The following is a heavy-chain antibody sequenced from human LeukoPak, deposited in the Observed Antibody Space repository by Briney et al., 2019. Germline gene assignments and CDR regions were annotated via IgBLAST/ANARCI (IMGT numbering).Heavy chain of an antibody. J-gene: IGHJ6*02. Sequence: GGSLRLSCAASGFTFSSYWMTWVRQAPGKGLEWVANIKLDVSETYYVDSVRGRFTISRDNTKNSLYLQMNSLRAEDTAVYYCARGTAAAGTGYYYYGMDVWGQGTTVTVSS. CDR3: ARGTAAAGTGYYYYGMDV. CDR2: IKLDVSET. D-gene: IGHD6-13*01. V-gene: IGHV3-7*01. CDR1: GFTFSSYW.